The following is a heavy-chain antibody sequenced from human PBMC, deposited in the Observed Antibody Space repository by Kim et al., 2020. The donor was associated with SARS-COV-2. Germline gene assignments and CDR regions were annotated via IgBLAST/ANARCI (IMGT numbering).Heavy chain of an antibody. CDR2: ISGGGGST. J-gene: IGHJ4*02. CDR1: GFIFSDYA. CDR3: AKRALSATPRSWELLNFDY. V-gene: IGHV3-23*01. Sequence: GGSLRLSCAASGFIFSDYAMSWVRQAPGKGLEWLSAISGGGGSTYYTDSVKGRFIISRDNSKNTLDLQMQSLRAEDTAVYYCAKRALSATPRSWELLNFDYWGQGTLVTVSS. D-gene: IGHD1-26*01.